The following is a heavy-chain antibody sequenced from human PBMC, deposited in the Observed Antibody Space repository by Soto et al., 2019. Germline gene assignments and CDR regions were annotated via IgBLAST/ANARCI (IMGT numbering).Heavy chain of an antibody. CDR1: GRTCRSYA. D-gene: IGHD2-15*01. CDR3: ARGYGSGSSCCSHFRN. J-gene: IGHJ4*02. CDR2: IIPIFGTA. Sequence: RVSCKAPGRTCRSYAISCVRQAPGQGLESMGGIIPIFGTANYAPKFQGRVTITADESTSTAYMALSSLRSEDTAVYYFARGYGSGSSCCSHFRNWRQETLV. V-gene: IGHV1-69*01.